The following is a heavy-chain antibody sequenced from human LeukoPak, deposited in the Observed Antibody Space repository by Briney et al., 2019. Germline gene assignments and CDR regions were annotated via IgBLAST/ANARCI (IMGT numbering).Heavy chain of an antibody. CDR2: ISYDGSNK. J-gene: IGHJ4*02. D-gene: IGHD3-10*01. CDR1: GFTFSSYA. Sequence: PGGSLRLSCAASGFTFSSYAMHWVRQAPGKGLEWVAVISYDGSNKYYADSVKGRFTISRDNAKNSLYLQMNSLRAEDTAVYYCARANYYLDYWGQGTLVTVSS. CDR3: ARANYYLDY. V-gene: IGHV3-30-3*01.